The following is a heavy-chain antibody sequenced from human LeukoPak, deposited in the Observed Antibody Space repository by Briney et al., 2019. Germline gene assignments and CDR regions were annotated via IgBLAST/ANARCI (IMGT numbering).Heavy chain of an antibody. CDR3: TRDRHNNNYDSRRPDQ. Sequence: GGSLRLSCAASGFTFSSYGMSWVRQAPGKGLEWVGRIRSKANSYATAYAASVKGRFTISRDDSKNTAYLQMNSLKAEDTGVYYCTRDRHNNNYDSRRPDQWGQGTLVTVSS. CDR1: GFTFSSYG. CDR2: IRSKANSYAT. J-gene: IGHJ4*02. D-gene: IGHD3-22*01. V-gene: IGHV3-73*01.